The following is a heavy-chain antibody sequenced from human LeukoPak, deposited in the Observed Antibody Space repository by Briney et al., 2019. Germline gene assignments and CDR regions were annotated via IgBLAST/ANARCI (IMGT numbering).Heavy chain of an antibody. CDR2: ISWNSDRM. D-gene: IGHD6-13*01. CDR3: AREASYSSSWATFDY. V-gene: IGHV3-9*01. Sequence: GGSLRLSCAASGFTFDDYAMHWVRQAPGKGLEWVSGISWNSDRMGYADSVKGRFTISRDSAKNSLFLQMNSLRAEDTAVYYCAREASYSSSWATFDYWGQGTLVTVSS. J-gene: IGHJ4*02. CDR1: GFTFDDYA.